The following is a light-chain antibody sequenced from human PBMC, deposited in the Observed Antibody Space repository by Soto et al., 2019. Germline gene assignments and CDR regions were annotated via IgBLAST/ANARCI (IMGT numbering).Light chain of an antibody. V-gene: IGKV1-5*03. CDR2: RAS. CDR3: QQSITYPWT. CDR1: QNIDMY. Sequence: GDRVTITCRASQNIDMYLAWYQQKPGQAPSLLIYRASSLQSGVPSRFSGSGSGTEFTLTISSLQPDDFATYYCQQSITYPWTFGQGTKVDIK. J-gene: IGKJ1*01.